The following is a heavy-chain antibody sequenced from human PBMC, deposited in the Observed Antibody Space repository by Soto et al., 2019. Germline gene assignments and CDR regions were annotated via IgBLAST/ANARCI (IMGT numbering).Heavy chain of an antibody. V-gene: IGHV3-11*01. J-gene: IGHJ4*02. CDR1: GFNFSDYY. Sequence: QVQLVESGGGLVKPGGSLRLSCAASGFNFSDYYMNWIRQAPGKGLEWLSYISSSGSTIYYADSVKGRFTISRDNAKNSLSLQMHSLRAEDMAVYYCAREGGRSSGWYDYWGQGTLVTVSS. CDR2: ISSSGSTI. CDR3: AREGGRSSGWYDY. D-gene: IGHD6-19*01.